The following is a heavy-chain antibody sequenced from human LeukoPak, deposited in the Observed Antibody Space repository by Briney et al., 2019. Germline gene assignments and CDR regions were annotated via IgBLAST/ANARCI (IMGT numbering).Heavy chain of an antibody. J-gene: IGHJ4*02. D-gene: IGHD3-16*01. CDR2: INAGNGNT. Sequence: ALVKVSCKASGYTFTSYAMHWVRQAPGQRLEWMGWINAGNGNTKYSQKFQGRVTITRDTSASTAYMELSSLRSEDTAVYYCARDQRDYVWGSYEDYWGQGTLVTVSS. CDR1: GYTFTSYA. V-gene: IGHV1-3*01. CDR3: ARDQRDYVWGSYEDY.